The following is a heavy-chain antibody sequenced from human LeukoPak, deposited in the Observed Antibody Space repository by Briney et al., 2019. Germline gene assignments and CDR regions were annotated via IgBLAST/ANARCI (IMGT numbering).Heavy chain of an antibody. CDR1: GGSFSGYY. Sequence: SETLSLTCAVYGGSFSGYYWTWIRQPPGKGLEWIGEINDSESTNYNPSLKGRVTISVDTSKNQFSLRLSSVSPADTALYYCARRPYYDFWSGYSYYGLDVWGQGSTVTVSS. D-gene: IGHD3-3*01. V-gene: IGHV4-34*01. J-gene: IGHJ6*02. CDR2: INDSEST. CDR3: ARRPYYDFWSGYSYYGLDV.